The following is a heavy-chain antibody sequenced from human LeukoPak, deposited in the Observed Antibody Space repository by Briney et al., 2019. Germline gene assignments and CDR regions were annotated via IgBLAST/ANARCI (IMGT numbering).Heavy chain of an antibody. V-gene: IGHV3-30-3*01. CDR2: ISYDGSNK. Sequence: PGRSLILSCAASGFTFSNFGMYWVRQAPGKGLEWVAVISYDGSNKYHADSVKGRFTISRDNSKNTLSLQMNSLRLEDTAVYYCARDKYGYNTPIDYWGQGTLVTVSS. J-gene: IGHJ4*02. CDR1: GFTFSNFG. D-gene: IGHD5-24*01. CDR3: ARDKYGYNTPIDY.